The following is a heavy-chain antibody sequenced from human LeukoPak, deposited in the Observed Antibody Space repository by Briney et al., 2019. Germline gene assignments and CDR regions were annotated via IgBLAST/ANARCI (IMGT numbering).Heavy chain of an antibody. J-gene: IGHJ3*02. CDR1: GFTFSDYY. D-gene: IGHD3-9*01. Sequence: PGGSLRLSCAASGFTFSDYYMSWSRQAPGKGLEWVSYISSSSSYTNYADSVKGRFTISRDNAKNSLYLQMNSLRAEDTAVYYCARVVSDLRYFDWFLDAFDIWGQGTMVTVSS. CDR2: ISSSSSYT. CDR3: ARVVSDLRYFDWFLDAFDI. V-gene: IGHV3-11*06.